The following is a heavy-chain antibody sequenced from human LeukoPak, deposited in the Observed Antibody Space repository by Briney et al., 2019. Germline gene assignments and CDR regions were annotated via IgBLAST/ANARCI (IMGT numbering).Heavy chain of an antibody. V-gene: IGHV1-69*13. J-gene: IGHJ5*02. CDR1: GGTFSSYA. CDR2: IIPIFGPA. CDR3: ARVPDCGSTSCYWWFDP. D-gene: IGHD2-2*01. Sequence: SVKVSCKASGGTFSSYAISWVRQAPGQGLEWMGGIIPIFGPANYAQKFQGRVTITADDSTSTAYMELSSLRSEDTAVYYCARVPDCGSTSCYWWFDPWGQGTLVTVSS.